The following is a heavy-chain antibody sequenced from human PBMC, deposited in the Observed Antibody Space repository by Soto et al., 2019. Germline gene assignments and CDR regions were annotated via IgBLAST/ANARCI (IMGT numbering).Heavy chain of an antibody. Sequence: SETLSLTCAVYGGSFSCYYWSWIRQPPGKGLEWIGEINHSGSTNYNPSLKSRVTISVDTSKNQFSLKLSSVTAADTAVYYCARGGKIKTGTSRSNWFDPWGQGTLVTVSS. J-gene: IGHJ5*02. CDR2: INHSGST. CDR3: ARGGKIKTGTSRSNWFDP. V-gene: IGHV4-34*01. D-gene: IGHD1-7*01. CDR1: GGSFSCYY.